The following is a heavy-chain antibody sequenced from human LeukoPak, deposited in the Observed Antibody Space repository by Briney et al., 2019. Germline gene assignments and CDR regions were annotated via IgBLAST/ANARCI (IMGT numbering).Heavy chain of an antibody. Sequence: TGGSLRLSCAASGFTFSSYAMSWVRQAPGKGLEWVSAISGSGGSTYYADSVKGRFTISRENSKNTLYLQMNSLRAEDTAVYYCARAFMKGSSRYIVVVPAADLSYYYMDVWGKGTTVTVSS. CDR3: ARAFMKGSSRYIVVVPAADLSYYYMDV. CDR1: GFTFSSYA. J-gene: IGHJ6*03. CDR2: ISGSGGST. D-gene: IGHD2-2*01. V-gene: IGHV3-23*01.